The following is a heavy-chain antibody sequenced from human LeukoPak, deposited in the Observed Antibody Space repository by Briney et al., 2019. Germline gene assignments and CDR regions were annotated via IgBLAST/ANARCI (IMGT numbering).Heavy chain of an antibody. V-gene: IGHV4-59*08. CDR1: GGSISSDY. CDR3: ARLGGVGLPDY. Sequence: SETLSLTCTVSGGSISSDYWSWIRQPPGKGLEWIGYIYYSGSTNYNPSLKSRVTISVDTSKNQFSLKLSSVTAADTAVYYCARLGGVGLPDYWGQGTLVTVSS. J-gene: IGHJ4*02. D-gene: IGHD1-26*01. CDR2: IYYSGST.